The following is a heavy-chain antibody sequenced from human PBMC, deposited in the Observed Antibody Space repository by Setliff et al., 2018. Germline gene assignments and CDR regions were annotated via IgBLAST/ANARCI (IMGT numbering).Heavy chain of an antibody. CDR2: VNNYSFKT. CDR1: GYTFTNYG. CDR3: ARINFYVSSGYYYAPDY. J-gene: IGHJ4*02. Sequence: ASVKVSCKTSGYTFTNYGITWVRQAPGQGLEWMGWVNNYSFKTNYPQKFLGRATVTTDTSTGTAYMELGSLTSDDTAIYYCARINFYVSSGYYYAPDYWGPGTLVTVS. D-gene: IGHD3-22*01. V-gene: IGHV1-18*01.